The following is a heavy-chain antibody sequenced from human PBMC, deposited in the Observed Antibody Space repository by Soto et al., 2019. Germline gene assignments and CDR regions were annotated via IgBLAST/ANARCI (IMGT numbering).Heavy chain of an antibody. CDR2: IIPIFGTA. CDR3: AREVGYCSSTSCPRPWGWFDP. CDR1: GGTFSSYA. D-gene: IGHD2-2*01. V-gene: IGHV1-69*13. J-gene: IGHJ5*02. Sequence: SVKVSCKASGGTFSSYAISWVRQAPGQGLEWMGGIIPIFGTANYAQKFQGRVTITADESTSTAYMELSSLRSEDTAVYYCAREVGYCSSTSCPRPWGWFDPWRQGTLVTVSS.